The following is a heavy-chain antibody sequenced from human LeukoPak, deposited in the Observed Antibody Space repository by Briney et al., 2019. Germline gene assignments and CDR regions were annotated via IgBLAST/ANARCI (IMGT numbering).Heavy chain of an antibody. D-gene: IGHD3-16*01. V-gene: IGHV3-33*01. CDR2: IWSDGSDK. J-gene: IGHJ3*02. CDR1: GFTFSTYG. CDR3: ARRGSKIYSFDI. Sequence: GGSLRLSCAASGFTFSTYGMHWVRQAPGKGLEWVAVIWSDGSDKYYADSMEGRLTISRDNSKNTVSLQMNSLRAEDTAVYYCARRGSKIYSFDIWGQGTLVTVSS.